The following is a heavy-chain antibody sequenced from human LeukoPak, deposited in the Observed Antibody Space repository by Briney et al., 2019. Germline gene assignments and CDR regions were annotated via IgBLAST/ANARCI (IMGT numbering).Heavy chain of an antibody. CDR3: ARGLIQLWLRLRGYFDY. CDR1: GGSLSSSSYY. D-gene: IGHD5-18*01. V-gene: IGHV4-39*07. J-gene: IGHJ4*02. Sequence: SETLSLTCTVSGGSLSSSSYYWGWIRQPPGKGLEWIGSIYYSGSTYYNPSLKSRVTISVDTSKNQFSLKLSSVTAADTAVYYCARGLIQLWLRLRGYFDYWGQGTLVTVSS. CDR2: IYYSGST.